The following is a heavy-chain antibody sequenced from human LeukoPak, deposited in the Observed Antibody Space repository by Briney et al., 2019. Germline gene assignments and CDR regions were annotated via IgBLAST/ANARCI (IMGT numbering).Heavy chain of an antibody. CDR3: AREPRYSYGLNGMDV. CDR1: GFTFNNYE. J-gene: IGHJ6*02. Sequence: GGSLRLSCAASGFTFNNYEMNWVRQAPGKGLEWVSYISSSGTTIYYADTVRGRFTISRDNAKNSLSLQMNSLRAEDTAVYYCAREPRYSYGLNGMDVWGQGTTVTASS. CDR2: ISSSGTTI. V-gene: IGHV3-48*03. D-gene: IGHD5-18*01.